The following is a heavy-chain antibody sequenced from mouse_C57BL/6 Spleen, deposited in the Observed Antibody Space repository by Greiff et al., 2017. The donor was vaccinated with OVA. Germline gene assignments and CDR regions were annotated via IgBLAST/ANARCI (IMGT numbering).Heavy chain of an antibody. Sequence: EVKVVESGPELVKPGASVKIPCKASGYTFTDYNMDWVKQSHGKSLEWIGDINPNNGGTIYNQKFKGKATLTVDKSSSTAYMELRSLTSEDTAVYYCARSYSNYFDYWGQGTTLTVSS. J-gene: IGHJ2*01. V-gene: IGHV1-18*01. CDR1: GYTFTDYN. CDR3: ARSYSNYFDY. CDR2: INPNNGGT. D-gene: IGHD2-5*01.